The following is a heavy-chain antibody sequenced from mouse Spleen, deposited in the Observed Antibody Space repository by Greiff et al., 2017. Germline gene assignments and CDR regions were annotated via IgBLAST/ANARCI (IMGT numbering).Heavy chain of an antibody. CDR3: AREGVSGTGAWFAY. V-gene: IGHV1-52*01. CDR1: GYTFTSYW. D-gene: IGHD4-1*01. CDR2: IDPYDSET. J-gene: IGHJ3*01. Sequence: QVQLQQSGAELVRPGASVKLSCKASGYTFTSYWMNWVKQRPEQGLEWIGRIDPYDSETHYNQKFKDKAILTVDKSSSTAYMQLKSLTSEDSAVYYCAREGVSGTGAWFAYWGQGTLVTVSA.